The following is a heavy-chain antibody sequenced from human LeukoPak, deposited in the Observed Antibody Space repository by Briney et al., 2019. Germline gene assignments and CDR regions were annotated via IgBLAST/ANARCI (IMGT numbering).Heavy chain of an antibody. CDR1: GFTFSSYG. V-gene: IGHV3-30*18. Sequence: GGSLRLSCAASGFTFSSYGMHWVRQAPGKGLEWVALISYDGSNNHYADSVKGRFTISRDNSKNTLHLQMNSLRAEDTAVYYCAKDDRGNEAPFDYWGQGTLVTVSS. CDR2: ISYDGSNN. CDR3: AKDDRGNEAPFDY. J-gene: IGHJ4*02.